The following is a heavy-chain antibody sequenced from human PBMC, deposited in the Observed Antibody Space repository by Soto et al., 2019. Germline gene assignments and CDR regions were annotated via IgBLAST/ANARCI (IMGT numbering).Heavy chain of an antibody. J-gene: IGHJ4*02. D-gene: IGHD3-3*01. CDR2: IYYSGST. CDR1: GGSVSSSSYY. Sequence: QLQLQELGPGLVKPSETLSLTCTVSGGSVSSSSYYWGWIRQPPGKGLEWIGSIYYSGSTYYNPSLKSRVTISVDTSKNQFSLKLSSVTAADTAVYYCARQAYDFWSGYYKPHFDYWGQGTLVTVSS. CDR3: ARQAYDFWSGYYKPHFDY. V-gene: IGHV4-39*01.